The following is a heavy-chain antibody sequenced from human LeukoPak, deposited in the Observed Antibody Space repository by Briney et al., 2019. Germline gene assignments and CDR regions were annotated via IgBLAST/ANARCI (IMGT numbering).Heavy chain of an antibody. CDR1: GGSISSYY. CDR2: FYYSGNT. D-gene: IGHD1-26*01. CDR3: ARSGNYFSLES. Sequence: SETLSLTCTVSGGSISSYYWSWIRQHPGEGLEWIGYFYYSGNTNYNPSLKSRVTMSVDTSRNQFSLKLSSLTAADTAVYYCARSGNYFSLESWGQGTLVTVSS. J-gene: IGHJ4*02. V-gene: IGHV4-59*12.